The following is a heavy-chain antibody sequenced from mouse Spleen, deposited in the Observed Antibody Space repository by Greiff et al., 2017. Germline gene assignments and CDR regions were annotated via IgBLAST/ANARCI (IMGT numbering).Heavy chain of an antibody. J-gene: IGHJ4*01. CDR1: GYTFTSYW. D-gene: IGHD2-3*01. Sequence: QVQLQQPGAELVMPGASVKLSCKASGYTFTSYWMHWVKQRPGQGLEWIGEIDPSDSYTNYNQKFKGKATLTVDKSSSTAYMQLSSLTSEDSAVYYCARGDGYDYAMDYWGQGTTLTVSS. CDR2: IDPSDSYT. CDR3: ARGDGYDYAMDY. V-gene: IGHV1-69*01.